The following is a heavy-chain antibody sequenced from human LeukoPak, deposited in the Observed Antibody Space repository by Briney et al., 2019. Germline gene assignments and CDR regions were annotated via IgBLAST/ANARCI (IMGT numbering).Heavy chain of an antibody. D-gene: IGHD6-13*01. J-gene: IGHJ5*02. CDR1: GGSISSSSYY. CDR3: ARRSSEDSSSWRSWFDP. V-gene: IGHV4-39*07. Sequence: SETLSLTCTVSGGSISSSSYYWGWIRQPPGKGLEWVGSIYYSGSTYYNPSLKSRVTISVDTSKNQFSLKLSSVTAADTAVYYCARRSSEDSSSWRSWFDPWGQGTLVTVSS. CDR2: IYYSGST.